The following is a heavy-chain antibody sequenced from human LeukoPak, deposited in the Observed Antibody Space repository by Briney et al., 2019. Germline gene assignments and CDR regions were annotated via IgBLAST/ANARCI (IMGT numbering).Heavy chain of an antibody. D-gene: IGHD6-19*01. CDR3: AREGIAVAGTQIDY. CDR2: ISSSSSYI. Sequence: PGGSLRLSCAASGFTFSSYSMNWVRQAPGKGLEWVSSISSSSSYIYYADSVKGRFTISRDNAKNSLYLQMNSLRAEDTAVYYCAREGIAVAGTQIDYWGQRTLVTVSS. V-gene: IGHV3-21*01. J-gene: IGHJ4*02. CDR1: GFTFSSYS.